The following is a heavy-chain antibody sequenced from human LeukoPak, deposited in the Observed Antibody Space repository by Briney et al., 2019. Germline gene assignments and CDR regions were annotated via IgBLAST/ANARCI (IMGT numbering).Heavy chain of an antibody. D-gene: IGHD5-18*01. CDR1: VYTLTELS. CDR3: APGIRDTGDY. V-gene: IGHV1-24*01. J-gene: IGHJ4*02. Sequence: ASVKVSRKVSVYTLTELSMHGVRQAPRKGLEWMGGFDPEAGETIYAQKFQGRVTMTEDTSTDTAYMELSSLRSEDTAVYYCAPGIRDTGDYWGQGTLVTVSS. CDR2: FDPEAGET.